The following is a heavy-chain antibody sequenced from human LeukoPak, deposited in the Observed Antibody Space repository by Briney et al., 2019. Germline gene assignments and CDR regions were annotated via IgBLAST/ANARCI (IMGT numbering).Heavy chain of an antibody. CDR2: IYYSGST. CDR1: RGSISSSSYY. CDR3: ARAYYYGSGSPFGY. V-gene: IGHV4-61*05. D-gene: IGHD3-10*01. J-gene: IGHJ4*02. Sequence: SETLSLTCTVSRGSISSSSYYWSWIRQPPGKGLEWIGYIYYSGSTNYNPSLKSRVTISVDTSKNQFSLKLSSVTAADTAVYYCARAYYYGSGSPFGYWGQGTLVTVSS.